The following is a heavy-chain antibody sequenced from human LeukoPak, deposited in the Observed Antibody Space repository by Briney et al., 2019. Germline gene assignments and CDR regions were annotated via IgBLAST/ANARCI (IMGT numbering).Heavy chain of an antibody. CDR3: ASARPRCGWQLDY. D-gene: IGHD6-19*01. V-gene: IGHV3-7*01. J-gene: IGHJ4*02. CDR1: GFTFTSYW. Sequence: PGGSLTLSCPASGFTFTSYWMSWVRQAPGKGLEWVGNIKQDGSEKDYVDSVEGRVTISRDTANNPAYLQLNSLRAEDTDVYYCASARPRCGWQLDYWGQGTLVTVSS. CDR2: IKQDGSEK.